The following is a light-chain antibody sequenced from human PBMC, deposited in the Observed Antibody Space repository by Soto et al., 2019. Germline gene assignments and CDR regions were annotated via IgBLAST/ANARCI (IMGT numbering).Light chain of an antibody. V-gene: IGLV2-23*03. CDR2: EGR. Sequence: QSVLTQPASVSGSPGQSITISCTGTSSDVGSYNLVSWYQQHPGKAPKLIIYEGRQRPSGISNRFSGSKSGKRASLTISGLQAEDEAHYYCCSYAGSTIFMFGGGTKVTVL. J-gene: IGLJ3*02. CDR3: CSYAGSTIFM. CDR1: SSDVGSYNL.